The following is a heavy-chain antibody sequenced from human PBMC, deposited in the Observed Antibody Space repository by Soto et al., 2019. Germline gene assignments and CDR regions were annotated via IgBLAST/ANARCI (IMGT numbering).Heavy chain of an antibody. D-gene: IGHD6-19*01. CDR2: VFHTGTT. CDR1: GDSVSSPYY. Sequence: QVQLQESGPGLVKPSGTLSLTCAVSGDSVSSPYYWCWVRQPPGKGLEWIGEVFHTGTTSYNPSHRSRVTISMDKSINQSSLDLSSVTAADTAVYYCARSAGWYAIHAWGPGTLV. CDR3: ARSAGWYAIHA. J-gene: IGHJ4*02. V-gene: IGHV4-4*02.